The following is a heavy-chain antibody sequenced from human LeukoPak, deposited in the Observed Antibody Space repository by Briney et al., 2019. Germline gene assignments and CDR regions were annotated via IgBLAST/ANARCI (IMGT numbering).Heavy chain of an antibody. D-gene: IGHD3-22*01. Sequence: PGRSLTLSCAASEFTFTTYGMHWVRQAPGKGLEWVAFIYYDGSNIYYADYVKGRFTISRDISKNTLYLQMDSLRAEDTAIYYCARGPPGDSSGYYWNYWGQGTLVTVSS. CDR2: IYYDGSNI. V-gene: IGHV3-33*01. J-gene: IGHJ4*02. CDR1: EFTFTTYG. CDR3: ARGPPGDSSGYYWNY.